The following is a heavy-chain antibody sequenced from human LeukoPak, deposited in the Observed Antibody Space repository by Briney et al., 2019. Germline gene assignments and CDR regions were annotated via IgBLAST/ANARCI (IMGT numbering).Heavy chain of an antibody. CDR3: ARGDSSGYYWVY. J-gene: IGHJ4*02. CDR1: GGSISSGGYS. CDR2: IYYSGST. Sequence: SETLSLTCAVSGGSISSGGYSWSWIRQPPGKGLEWIGYIYYSGSTYYNPSLKSRVTISVDTSKNQFSLKLSSVTAADTAVYYCARGDSSGYYWVYWGQGTLVTVSS. D-gene: IGHD3-22*01. V-gene: IGHV4-30-2*05.